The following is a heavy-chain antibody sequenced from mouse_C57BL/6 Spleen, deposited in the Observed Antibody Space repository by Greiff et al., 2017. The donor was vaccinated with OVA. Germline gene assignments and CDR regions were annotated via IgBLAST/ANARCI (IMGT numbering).Heavy chain of an antibody. Sequence: EVKLMESGGDLVKPGGSLKLSCAASGFTFSSYGMSWVRQTPDKMLEWVATISSGGSYTYYPDSVKGRFTISRDNAKNTLYLQMSSLKSEDTAMYYCARHEVDYWGQGTTLTVSS. J-gene: IGHJ2*01. CDR1: GFTFSSYG. CDR2: ISSGGSYT. V-gene: IGHV5-6*01. CDR3: ARHEVDY.